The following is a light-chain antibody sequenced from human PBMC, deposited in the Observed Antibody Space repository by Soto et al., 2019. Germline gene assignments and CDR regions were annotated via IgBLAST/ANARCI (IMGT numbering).Light chain of an antibody. CDR3: QQYNNWLWT. CDR2: GAS. J-gene: IGKJ1*01. CDR1: QNISSN. Sequence: EIVMTQSPATLSVTLGERATLSCRASQNISSNLAWYQQKPGQAPRVLIDGASTRATGIPARFSGSGSGTEFTLTISSLQSEDFAVYYCQQYNNWLWTFGQGTKVEIK. V-gene: IGKV3-15*01.